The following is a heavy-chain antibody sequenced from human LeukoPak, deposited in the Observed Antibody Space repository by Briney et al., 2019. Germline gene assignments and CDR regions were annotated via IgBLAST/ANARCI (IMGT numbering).Heavy chain of an antibody. CDR1: GFTFSSYG. Sequence: GGSLRLSCAASGFTFSSYGMSWVRQAPGKGLQWVSVIIGSGSSTYYADSVKGRFTISRDNARNTLYLQMNTLKPEDTAVYYCARDPRGPTGYDSSARDSFDYWGQGTLVTVSS. CDR2: IIGSGSST. V-gene: IGHV3-23*01. J-gene: IGHJ4*02. D-gene: IGHD3-22*01. CDR3: ARDPRGPTGYDSSARDSFDY.